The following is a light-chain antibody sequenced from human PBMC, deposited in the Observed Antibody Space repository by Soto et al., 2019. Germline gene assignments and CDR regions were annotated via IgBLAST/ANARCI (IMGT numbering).Light chain of an antibody. CDR3: QQYNNWWT. CDR1: QSVSSN. Sequence: EIVMTQSPATLSVSPGERATLYCRASQSVSSNLAWYQQKPGQAPRFLIYGASSRATGIPDRFSGSGSGTHFTLTISSLQSEDFAVYYCQQYNNWWTFGQGTKVDIK. J-gene: IGKJ1*01. CDR2: GAS. V-gene: IGKV3D-15*01.